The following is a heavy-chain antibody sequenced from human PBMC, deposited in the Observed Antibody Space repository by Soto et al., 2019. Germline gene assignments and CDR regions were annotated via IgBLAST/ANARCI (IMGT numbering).Heavy chain of an antibody. V-gene: IGHV4-39*02. J-gene: IGHJ3*02. D-gene: IGHD3-10*01. Sequence: LTCTVSGGSISDDTYYWGWIRQPPGKGLEWIGSIYYSGTSSYNPSLESRVTMSVDTSKKQLSLSLRAEDTAVYYCARDRGGGFDAFDIWGQGTMVTVSS. CDR3: ARDRGGGFDAFDI. CDR1: GGSISDDTYY. CDR2: IYYSGTS.